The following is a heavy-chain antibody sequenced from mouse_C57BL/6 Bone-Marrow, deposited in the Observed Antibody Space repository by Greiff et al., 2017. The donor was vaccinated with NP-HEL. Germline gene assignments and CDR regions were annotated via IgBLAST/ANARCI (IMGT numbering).Heavy chain of an antibody. D-gene: IGHD1-1*01. CDR1: GYTFTDYY. J-gene: IGHJ1*03. CDR2: INPNNGGP. Sequence: EVPLQPSGPELVKPGTSVKISCKASGYTFTDYYMNWVKQSHGKSLEWIGDINPNNGGPSYNQKFKGKATLTVDKSSSTAYMELRSRTSEDSAVYYCAREGDYGSSYGYWYFDVWGTGTTVTVSS. CDR3: AREGDYGSSYGYWYFDV. V-gene: IGHV1-26*01.